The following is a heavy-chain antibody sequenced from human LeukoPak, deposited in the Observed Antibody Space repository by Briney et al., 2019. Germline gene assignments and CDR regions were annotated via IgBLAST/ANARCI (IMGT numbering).Heavy chain of an antibody. V-gene: IGHV1-18*01. CDR3: ACPKSRGAFDI. D-gene: IGHD3-10*01. CDR1: GYTFTTSG. CDR2: ISTYNGNK. Sequence: ASVKVSCKAFGYTFTTSGTTWVRRAPGQGFEWMGWISTYNGNKNLAQKLQDRVTMTTDTSTSTAYMELRSLRSDDTAVYYCACPKSRGAFDIWGQGTMVTVSS. J-gene: IGHJ3*02.